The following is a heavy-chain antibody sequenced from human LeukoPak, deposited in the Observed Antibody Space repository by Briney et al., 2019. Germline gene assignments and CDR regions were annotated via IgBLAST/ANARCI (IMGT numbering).Heavy chain of an antibody. V-gene: IGHV3-33*01. CDR2: IWDDGNNK. CDR1: GFTFSSYG. D-gene: IGHD3-10*01. Sequence: PGRSLRLSCAASGFTFSSYGMHWVRQAPGKRLEWVAVIWDDGNNKRYANSVNGRFTISRDNSENTLYLQMNGLTAEDTAMYYCARDSYQDYYGRFDPWGQGTLVTVSS. J-gene: IGHJ5*02. CDR3: ARDSYQDYYGRFDP.